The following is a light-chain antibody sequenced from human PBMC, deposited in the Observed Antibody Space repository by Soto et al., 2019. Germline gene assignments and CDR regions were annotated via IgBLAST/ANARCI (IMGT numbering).Light chain of an antibody. Sequence: EIVLTQSPATLSLTPEERATLSCRASQSVSSYLAWYQQKPGQAPRLLIYDASNRATGIPARFSGSGSGTDFTLTISSLEPEDFAVYYCQQLSNWPPITFGQGTRLEIK. CDR3: QQLSNWPPIT. CDR2: DAS. CDR1: QSVSSY. J-gene: IGKJ5*01. V-gene: IGKV3-11*01.